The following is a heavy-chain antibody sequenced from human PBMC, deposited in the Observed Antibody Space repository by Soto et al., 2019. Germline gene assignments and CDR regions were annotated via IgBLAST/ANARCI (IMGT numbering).Heavy chain of an antibody. Sequence: GGSLRLSCAASGFTFSSYSMNWVRQAPGKGLEWVSSISSSSSYIYYADSVKGRFTISRDNAKNSLYLQMNSLRAEDTAVYYCARHGAGDLQAFDIWGQGTMVTVSS. CDR3: ARHGAGDLQAFDI. D-gene: IGHD4-17*01. CDR1: GFTFSSYS. CDR2: ISSSSSYI. V-gene: IGHV3-21*01. J-gene: IGHJ3*02.